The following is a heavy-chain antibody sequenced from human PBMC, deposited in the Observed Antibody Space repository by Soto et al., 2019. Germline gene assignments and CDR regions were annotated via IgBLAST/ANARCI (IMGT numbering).Heavy chain of an antibody. D-gene: IGHD1-26*01. V-gene: IGHV3-30-3*01. CDR3: ARDVGGYYYYYGMDV. Sequence: QVQLVESGGGVVQPGRSLRLSCAASGFTFSSYAMHWVRQAPGKGLEWVAVISYDGSNKYYADSVKGRFTIYRDNSKNTLYLQMNSLRAEDTAVYYCARDVGGYYYYYGMDVWGQGTTVTVSS. J-gene: IGHJ6*02. CDR1: GFTFSSYA. CDR2: ISYDGSNK.